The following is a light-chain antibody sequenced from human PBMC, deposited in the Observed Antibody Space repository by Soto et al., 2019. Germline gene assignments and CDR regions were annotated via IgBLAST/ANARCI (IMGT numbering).Light chain of an antibody. CDR2: GDT. Sequence: QSALTQPASVSGSPGQTITISCTGTSCDIGGYNYVSWYQQHPGIAPKLLIYGDTNRPSGVSTRFSGSKSGNTASLTISGRQDEDEADDHYCASTDTSMILYLFGTGTKLTVL. V-gene: IGLV2-14*01. CDR3: CASTDTSMILYL. CDR1: SCDIGGYNY. J-gene: IGLJ1*01.